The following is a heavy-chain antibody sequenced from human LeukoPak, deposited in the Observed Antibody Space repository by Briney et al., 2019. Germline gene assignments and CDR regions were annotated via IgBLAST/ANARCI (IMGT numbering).Heavy chain of an antibody. Sequence: SGPTLVKPTQTLTLTCTFSGFSLSTSGVGVGWIRQPPGKALEWLALIYWNDDKRYSPSLKSRLTITKDTSKNQVVLTMTNMDPVDTATYYCAHRRGAAAGGSNGAVNYYYFDYWGQGTLVTVSS. CDR2: IYWNDDK. D-gene: IGHD6-13*01. J-gene: IGHJ4*02. CDR3: AHRRGAAAGGSNGAVNYYYFDY. V-gene: IGHV2-5*01. CDR1: GFSLSTSGVG.